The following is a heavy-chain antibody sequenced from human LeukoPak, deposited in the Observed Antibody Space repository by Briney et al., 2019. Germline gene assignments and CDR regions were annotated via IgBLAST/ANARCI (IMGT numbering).Heavy chain of an antibody. CDR1: GFTFSSYG. CDR3: ATGHDTMVRGAPPSFYFDY. D-gene: IGHD3-10*01. J-gene: IGHJ4*02. V-gene: IGHV3-30*02. CDR2: IRYDGSNK. Sequence: GGSLRLSCAASGFTFSSYGMHWVRQAPGKGLEWVAFIRYDGSNKYYADSVKGRFTISRDNSKNTLYLQMNSLRAEDTAVYYWATGHDTMVRGAPPSFYFDYWGQGTLVTVSS.